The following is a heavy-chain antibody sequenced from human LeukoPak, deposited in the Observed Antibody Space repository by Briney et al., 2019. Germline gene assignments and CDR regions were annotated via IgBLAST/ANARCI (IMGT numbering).Heavy chain of an antibody. V-gene: IGHV3-30*04. CDR3: ARGGNSTKAFDF. D-gene: IGHD3-16*01. J-gene: IGHJ4*02. CDR2: ISYDGSNK. Sequence: GGSLRLSCAASGFTFSSYAMHWVRQAPGKGLEWVAVISYDGSNKYYADSVKGRFTISRDNSKNTLYLQMNSLRAEDTAVYYCARGGNSTKAFDFWGQGTLVTVSS. CDR1: GFTFSSYA.